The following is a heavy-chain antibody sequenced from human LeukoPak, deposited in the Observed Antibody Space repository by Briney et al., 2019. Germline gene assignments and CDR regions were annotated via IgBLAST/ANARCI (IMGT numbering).Heavy chain of an antibody. CDR1: GFTFSSYA. CDR2: ISGSGGST. D-gene: IGHD3-10*01. CDR3: AKNTQAWFGDLFVAY. V-gene: IGHV3-23*01. J-gene: IGHJ4*02. Sequence: GGSLRLSCAASGFTFSSYAMSWVRQAPGKGLEWVSAISGSGGSTYYADSVKGRFTISRDNAKNTLYLQMNSLRAEDTAVYYCAKNTQAWFGDLFVAYWGQGTLVTVYS.